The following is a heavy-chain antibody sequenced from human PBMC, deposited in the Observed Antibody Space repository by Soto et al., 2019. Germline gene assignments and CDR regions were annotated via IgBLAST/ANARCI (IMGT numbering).Heavy chain of an antibody. CDR1: GFTFRSYA. V-gene: IGHV3-30-3*02. CDR2: ISNDGNNN. D-gene: IGHD5-12*01. Sequence: QVQPVESGGGVVQPGRSLRLSCVVSGFTFRSYAMHWVRQAPGKGLEWVAVISNDGNNNYHADSVKGLFTISRDNSKNTLYLHMDSLRAEDTALYYCSRFVGYGGSEYYFENWGQGIHVIVST. J-gene: IGHJ4*02. CDR3: SRFVGYGGSEYYFEN.